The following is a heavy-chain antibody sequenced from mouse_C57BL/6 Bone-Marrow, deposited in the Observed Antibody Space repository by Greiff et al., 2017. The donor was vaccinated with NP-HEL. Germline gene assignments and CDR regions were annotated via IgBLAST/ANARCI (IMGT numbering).Heavy chain of an antibody. V-gene: IGHV14-2*01. Sequence: EVQRVESGAELVKPGASVKLSCTASGFNIKDYYMHWVKQRTEQGLEWIGRIDPEDGETKYAPKFQGKATITADTSSNTAYLQLSSLTSEDTAVYYCAREEDDYDGDWYFDVWGTGTTVTVSS. CDR3: AREEDDYDGDWYFDV. D-gene: IGHD2-4*01. CDR2: IDPEDGET. J-gene: IGHJ1*03. CDR1: GFNIKDYY.